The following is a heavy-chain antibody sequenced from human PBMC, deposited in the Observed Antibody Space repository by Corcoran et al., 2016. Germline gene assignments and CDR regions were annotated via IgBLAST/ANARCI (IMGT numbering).Heavy chain of an antibody. CDR1: GYTFTSYG. CDR2: ISAYNGNT. Sequence: QVQLVQSGAEVKKPGASVKVSCKASGYTFTSYGISWVRQAPGQGLEWMGWISAYNGNTNYAQKLQGRVTMTTDTSTSTAYMELRSLRSDDTAVYYCARDGYCSSTSCSEYPYYYGMDVWGQGTTVTVSS. CDR3: ARDGYCSSTSCSEYPYYYGMDV. J-gene: IGHJ6*02. D-gene: IGHD2-2*01. V-gene: IGHV1-18*01.